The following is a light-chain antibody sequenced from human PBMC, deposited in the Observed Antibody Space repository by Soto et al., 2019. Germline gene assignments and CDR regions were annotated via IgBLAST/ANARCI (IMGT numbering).Light chain of an antibody. CDR1: SGSVSTSNY. CDR2: STN. Sequence: QTVVTQEPSFSVSPGRTVTLTCGLSSGSVSTSNYPSWYQQTPGQAPRTLIYSTNTRPSGVPDRFSGSILGNKAALTITGAQADDESDYYCVLYMGSGIWVFGGGTKLTVL. V-gene: IGLV8-61*01. J-gene: IGLJ3*02. CDR3: VLYMGSGIWV.